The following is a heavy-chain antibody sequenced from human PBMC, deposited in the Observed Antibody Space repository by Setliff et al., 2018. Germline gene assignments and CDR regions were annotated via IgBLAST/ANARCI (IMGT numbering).Heavy chain of an antibody. CDR3: ARGATPRPTWYGVDWFDP. V-gene: IGHV3-48*01. Sequence: GGSLRLSCAASGFTFSSYSMNWVRQAPGKGLEWVSYISSSSSTIYYADSVKGRFTISRDNAKNSLYLQMNSLRAEDTGVYYCARGATPRPTWYGVDWFDPWGQGTLVTVSS. D-gene: IGHD3-10*01. CDR2: ISSSSSTI. J-gene: IGHJ5*02. CDR1: GFTFSSYS.